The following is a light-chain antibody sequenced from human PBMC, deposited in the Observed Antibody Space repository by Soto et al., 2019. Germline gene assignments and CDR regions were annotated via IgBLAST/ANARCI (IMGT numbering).Light chain of an antibody. CDR2: ENN. J-gene: IGLJ2*01. CDR1: SSNIGSSD. CDR3: ATWDASLSGPV. V-gene: IGLV1-47*01. Sequence: QSVLTQPPSVSGTPGQRVSISCSGSSSNIGSSDVYWYQQLPGTAPKLFIYENNRRPSGVPDRFSVSKSGTSASLAISGLRSEDEADYYCATWDASLSGPVFGGGTKLTVL.